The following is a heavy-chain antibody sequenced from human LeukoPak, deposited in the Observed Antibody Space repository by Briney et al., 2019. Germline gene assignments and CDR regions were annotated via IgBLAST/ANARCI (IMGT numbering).Heavy chain of an antibody. D-gene: IGHD5-12*01. J-gene: IGHJ6*03. CDR1: GFTFSTYW. V-gene: IGHV3-23*01. CDR2: ISGSGGNT. CDR3: ARSSSGYSGYDPSYYYYMDV. Sequence: PGGSLRLSCAASGFTFSTYWMSWVRQAPGKGLEWVSAISGSGGNTYYADSVKGRFTISRDNAKNSLYLQMNSLRAEDTAVYYCARSSSGYSGYDPSYYYYMDVWGKGTTVTVSS.